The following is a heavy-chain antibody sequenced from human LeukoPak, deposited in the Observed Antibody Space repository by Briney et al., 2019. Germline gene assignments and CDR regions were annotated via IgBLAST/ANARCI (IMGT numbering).Heavy chain of an antibody. D-gene: IGHD2-2*02. J-gene: IGHJ4*02. Sequence: GGSLRLSCAATGFTFSSYAMSWVRQAPGKALEWVSYISSSSSTIYYADSVKGRFTISRDNAKNSLYLQMNSLRAEDTAVYYCAREPAGYRSSTSCYTGLDYWGQGTLVTVSS. CDR1: GFTFSSYA. CDR3: AREPAGYRSSTSCYTGLDY. CDR2: ISSSSSTI. V-gene: IGHV3-48*04.